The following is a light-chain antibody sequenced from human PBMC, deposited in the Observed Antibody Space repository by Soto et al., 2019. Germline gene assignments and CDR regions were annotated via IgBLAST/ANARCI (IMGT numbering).Light chain of an antibody. J-gene: IGKJ4*01. CDR2: DAS. Sequence: EIVLTQSPATLSFSPGERATLSCRASQSVDKYLVWYQQKPGQAPRLLIYDASSSATGIPARFSGSGSGTDFSLTITSLEPEDFAVYYCHQRTNSPLTFGGGTKLEIK. V-gene: IGKV3-11*01. CDR1: QSVDKY. CDR3: HQRTNSPLT.